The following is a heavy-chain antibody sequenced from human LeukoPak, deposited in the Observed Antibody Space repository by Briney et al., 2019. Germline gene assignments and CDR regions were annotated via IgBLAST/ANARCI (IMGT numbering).Heavy chain of an antibody. CDR3: AKDQDGSGSYYPDAFDI. Sequence: GGSLRLSCAASGFTFSSYAMSWFRQAPGKGLEWVSAISGSGGSTYYADSVKGRFTISRDNSKNTLYLQMNSLRAEDTAVYYCAKDQDGSGSYYPDAFDIWGQGTMVTVSS. V-gene: IGHV3-23*01. J-gene: IGHJ3*02. CDR2: ISGSGGST. D-gene: IGHD3-10*01. CDR1: GFTFSSYA.